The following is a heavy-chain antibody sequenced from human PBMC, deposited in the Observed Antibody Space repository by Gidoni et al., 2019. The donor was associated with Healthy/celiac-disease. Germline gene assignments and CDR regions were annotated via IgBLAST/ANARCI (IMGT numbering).Heavy chain of an antibody. J-gene: IGHJ4*02. CDR3: ARWGSGWYRGAFDY. CDR1: GFTFSSYS. D-gene: IGHD6-19*01. Sequence: EVQLVESGGGLVKPGGSLRLSCAASGFTFSSYSMNWVRQAPGKGLEWVSSISSSSSYIYYADSVKGRFTISRDNAKNSLYLQMNSLRAEDTAVYYCARWGSGWYRGAFDYWGQGTLVTVSS. V-gene: IGHV3-21*01. CDR2: ISSSSSYI.